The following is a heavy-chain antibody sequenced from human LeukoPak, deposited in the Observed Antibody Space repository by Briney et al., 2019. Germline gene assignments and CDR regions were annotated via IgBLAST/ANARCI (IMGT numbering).Heavy chain of an antibody. D-gene: IGHD2-15*01. Sequence: ASVKVSCKASGYTLSAYYKHWVRQAPGQRLEWMGRINPDNGATNFAQKFQGRVTMTRDTSINTAYMELSRLRADDTDVYYCASKYCSGGNCDFPLLDYWGQGTLVTVSS. CDR3: ASKYCSGGNCDFPLLDY. CDR1: GYTLSAYY. V-gene: IGHV1-2*05. J-gene: IGHJ4*02. CDR2: INPDNGAT.